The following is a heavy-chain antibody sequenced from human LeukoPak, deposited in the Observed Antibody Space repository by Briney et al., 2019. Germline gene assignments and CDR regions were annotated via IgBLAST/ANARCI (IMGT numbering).Heavy chain of an antibody. V-gene: IGHV4-31*03. Sequence: PLETLSLTCTVSGGSISSGGYYWSWIRQHPGKGLEWIGYIYYSGSTYYNPSLKSRVTISVDTSKNQFSLKLSSVTAADTAVYYCARSNYDSSGYLEKYFDYWGQGTLVTVSS. CDR3: ARSNYDSSGYLEKYFDY. D-gene: IGHD3-22*01. CDR1: GGSISSGGYY. J-gene: IGHJ4*02. CDR2: IYYSGST.